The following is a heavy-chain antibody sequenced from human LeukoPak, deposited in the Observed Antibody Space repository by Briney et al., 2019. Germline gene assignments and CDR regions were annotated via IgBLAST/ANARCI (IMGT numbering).Heavy chain of an antibody. Sequence: ASVKVSCKASGYTFTSCGISWVRQDPGQGLEWMGWISAYNGNTNYAQKLQGRVTMTTDTSTSTAYMELRSLRSDDTAVYYCARDRPLSSGGRELLYYYYGMDVWGQGTTVTVAS. V-gene: IGHV1-18*01. D-gene: IGHD1-26*01. J-gene: IGHJ6*02. CDR1: GYTFTSCG. CDR2: ISAYNGNT. CDR3: ARDRPLSSGGRELLYYYYGMDV.